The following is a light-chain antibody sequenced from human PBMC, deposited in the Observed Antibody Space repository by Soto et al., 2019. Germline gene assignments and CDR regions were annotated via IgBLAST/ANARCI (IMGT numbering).Light chain of an antibody. CDR1: QSISSW. Sequence: DIQMTQSPSTLSASVGDRVTITCRASQSISSWLAWYQQKPGKAPKLLIYKASSSKSGVPSRFSGSGSGTEFTLSISSLQPDDFATYFCQQYNSYPHTFGQGTKLEI. J-gene: IGKJ2*01. V-gene: IGKV1-5*03. CDR2: KAS. CDR3: QQYNSYPHT.